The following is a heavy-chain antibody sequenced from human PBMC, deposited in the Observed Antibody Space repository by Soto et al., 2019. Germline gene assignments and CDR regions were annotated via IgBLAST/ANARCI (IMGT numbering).Heavy chain of an antibody. CDR1: GYSFTSYW. D-gene: IGHD3-22*01. CDR3: ARRTVMDYYDSSGYYYYGMDV. J-gene: IGHJ6*02. Sequence: PGESLKISCKDSGYSFTSYWISWARQMPGKGLEWMGRIDPSDSYTNYSPSFQGHVTISADKSIRTAYLQWSSLKASDTAMYYCARRTVMDYYDSSGYYYYGMDVWGQGTTVTVSS. CDR2: IDPSDSYT. V-gene: IGHV5-10-1*01.